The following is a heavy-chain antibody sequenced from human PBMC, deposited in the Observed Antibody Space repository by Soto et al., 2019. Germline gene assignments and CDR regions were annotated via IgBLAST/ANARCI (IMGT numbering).Heavy chain of an antibody. J-gene: IGHJ4*02. CDR2: IRSKANSYAT. V-gene: IGHV3-73*02. CDR3: TRLLDIAAAQVDFDY. CDR1: GFTFSGSA. D-gene: IGHD6-13*01. Sequence: EVQVVESGGGLVQPGGSLKLSCAASGFTFSGSAMHWVRQASGKGLEWVGRIRSKANSYATAYAASVKDRFTISRDDSKNTAYLQMNSLKTDDTAVYYCTRLLDIAAAQVDFDYWGQGTLVTVSS.